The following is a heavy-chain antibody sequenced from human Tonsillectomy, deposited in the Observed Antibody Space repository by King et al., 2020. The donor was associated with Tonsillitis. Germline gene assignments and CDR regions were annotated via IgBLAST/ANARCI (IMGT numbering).Heavy chain of an antibody. Sequence: VNLKESGPALVKATQTLTLTCTFSGFSLSTSGMRVSWIRQPPGKALEWHARIDWDDAKFYSTSLKTRLTISKDTSKNQVVLTMTNMDPVDTATYYCARGDNVTEFDYWGQGTLVTVSS. D-gene: IGHD2-21*02. CDR2: IDWDDAK. CDR3: ARGDNVTEFDY. V-gene: IGHV2-70*04. J-gene: IGHJ4*02. CDR1: GFSLSTSGMR.